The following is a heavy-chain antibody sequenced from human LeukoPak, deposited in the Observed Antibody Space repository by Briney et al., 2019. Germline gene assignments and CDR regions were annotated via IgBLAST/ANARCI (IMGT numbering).Heavy chain of an antibody. CDR2: IYYSGST. CDR3: ARDGRRVVPAAMRGVLNWFDP. CDR1: GGSISSYY. Sequence: TSSETLSLTCTVSGGSISSYYWSWIRQPPGKGLEWIGYIYYSGSTNYNPSLKSRVTISVDTSKNQFSLKLSSVTAADTAVYYCARDGRRVVPAAMRGVLNWFDPWGQGTLVTVSS. D-gene: IGHD2-2*01. V-gene: IGHV4-59*01. J-gene: IGHJ5*02.